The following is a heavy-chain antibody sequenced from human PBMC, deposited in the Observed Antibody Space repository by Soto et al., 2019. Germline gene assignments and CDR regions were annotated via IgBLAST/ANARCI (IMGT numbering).Heavy chain of an antibody. CDR1: AGSITSSSXY. CDR3: ARDYDSSGYPRHYFDY. Sequence: SETLSLTCTVSAGSITSSSXYWCWVRQPPGKGLEWIGSIYYSGTTYYNPSLKSRVTMSVDTSKDQFSLKLSSVTAEDTAVYYCARDYDSSGYPRHYFDYWGQGTLVTVSS. CDR2: IYYSGTT. D-gene: IGHD3-22*01. J-gene: IGHJ4*02. V-gene: IGHV4-39*02.